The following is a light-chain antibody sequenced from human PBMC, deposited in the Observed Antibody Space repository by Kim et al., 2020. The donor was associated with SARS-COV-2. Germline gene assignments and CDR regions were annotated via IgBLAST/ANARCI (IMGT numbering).Light chain of an antibody. V-gene: IGLV1-44*01. CDR1: NSNIGSNT. J-gene: IGLJ3*02. CDR2: TDN. Sequence: QSVLTQSPSASGTPGQRVTISCSGSNSNIGSNTVNWYQQLPGMAPKVLIYTDNQRPSGVPDRFFGSKSGTSASLAISGLQSEDEADYYCATWDDSLNAWVFGGGTQLTVL. CDR3: ATWDDSLNAWV.